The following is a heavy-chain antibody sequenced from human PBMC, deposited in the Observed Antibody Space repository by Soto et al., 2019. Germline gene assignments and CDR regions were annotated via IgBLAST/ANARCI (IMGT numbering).Heavy chain of an antibody. CDR1: GFTFSSYG. Sequence: GGSLRLSCAASGFTFSSYGMHWVRQAPGKGLEWVALIWYDGSNKYYADSVKGRFTISRDNSKNTLYLQMNSLRAEDTAVYFCARDGSDGSEVSEYFQHWGQGTLVTVSS. CDR3: ARDGSDGSEVSEYFQH. D-gene: IGHD3-10*01. V-gene: IGHV3-33*01. CDR2: IWYDGSNK. J-gene: IGHJ1*01.